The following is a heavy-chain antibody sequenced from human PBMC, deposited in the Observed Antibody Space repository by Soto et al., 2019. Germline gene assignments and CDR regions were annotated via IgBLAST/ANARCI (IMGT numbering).Heavy chain of an antibody. D-gene: IGHD3-3*01. CDR3: AWVERFLEWYLYDFDY. CDR1: GYPFENYG. Sequence: ASVKVSCKTSGYPFENYGISWVRQAPGQGLEWLGWISAYNGLTIYAQKVQGRITMTTDTPTNTAHLELRTLRSDDTAVYYCAWVERFLEWYLYDFDYWGQGTSVTVSS. J-gene: IGHJ4*01. CDR2: ISAYNGLT. V-gene: IGHV1-18*01.